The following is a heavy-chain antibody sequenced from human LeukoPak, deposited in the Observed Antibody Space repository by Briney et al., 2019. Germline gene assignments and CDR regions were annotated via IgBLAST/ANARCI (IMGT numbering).Heavy chain of an antibody. J-gene: IGHJ4*02. CDR3: AGDTQGDYAFDY. CDR1: GGSISSSSYY. D-gene: IGHD4-17*01. CDR2: IYYSGST. Sequence: SETLSLTCTVSGGSISSSSYYWGWIRQPPGKGLEWIGSIYYSGSTYYNPSLKSRVTISVDTSKNQFSLKLSSVTAADTAVYYCAGDTQGDYAFDYWGQGTLVTVSS. V-gene: IGHV4-39*07.